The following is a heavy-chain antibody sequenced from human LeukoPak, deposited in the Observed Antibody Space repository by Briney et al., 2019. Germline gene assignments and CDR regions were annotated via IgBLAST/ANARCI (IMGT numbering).Heavy chain of an antibody. J-gene: IGHJ3*02. Sequence: PGRSLTLSCAVCGFSFSSYARHWVRQAPGKGLELVAVMSYDGSNKYCAGSVKGRFTISTDNSNNTLYLQMNSRRAEDTAAHLCARKHYYGSSGAAPAFDIWGQGTMVTVSS. V-gene: IGHV3-30*04. CDR2: MSYDGSNK. CDR3: ARKHYYGSSGAAPAFDI. D-gene: IGHD3-22*01. CDR1: GFSFSSYA.